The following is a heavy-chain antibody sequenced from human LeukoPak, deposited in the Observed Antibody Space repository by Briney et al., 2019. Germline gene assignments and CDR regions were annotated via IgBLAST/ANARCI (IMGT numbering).Heavy chain of an antibody. CDR3: AKDPGPYGDYVWYYGMDV. CDR2: ISSSSSTI. D-gene: IGHD4-17*01. J-gene: IGHJ6*02. Sequence: GGSLRLSCAASGFTFSSYSMNWVRQAPGKGLEWVSYISSSSSTIYYADSVKGRFTISRDNAKNSLYLQMNSLRAEDTAVYYCAKDPGPYGDYVWYYGMDVWGQGTTVTVSS. CDR1: GFTFSSYS. V-gene: IGHV3-48*01.